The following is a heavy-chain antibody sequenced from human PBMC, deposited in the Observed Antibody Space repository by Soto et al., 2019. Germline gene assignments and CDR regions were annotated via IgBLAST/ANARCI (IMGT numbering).Heavy chain of an antibody. CDR1: GYTFTSYT. V-gene: IGHV1-69*02. CDR2: IIPILGIA. CDR3: AREVYGDYDRNAFDI. J-gene: IGHJ3*02. Sequence: VKVSCKASGYTFTSYTISWVRQAPGQGLEWMGRIIPILGIANYAQKFQGRVTITADKSTSTAYMELSSLRSEDTAVYYCAREVYGDYDRNAFDIWGQGTMVTVSS. D-gene: IGHD4-17*01.